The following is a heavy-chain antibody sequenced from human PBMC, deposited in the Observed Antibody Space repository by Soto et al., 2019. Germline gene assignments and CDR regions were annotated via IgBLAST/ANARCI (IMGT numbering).Heavy chain of an antibody. Sequence: GGSLRLSCAASGFTFSSYSMNWVRQAPGKGLEWVANIKQDGSEKYYVDSVKGRFTISRDNAKNSLYLQMNSLRAEDTAVYYCARTTGQLDPWGQGTLVTVSS. CDR3: ARTTGQLDP. J-gene: IGHJ5*02. V-gene: IGHV3-7*02. D-gene: IGHD1-1*01. CDR1: GFTFSSYS. CDR2: IKQDGSEK.